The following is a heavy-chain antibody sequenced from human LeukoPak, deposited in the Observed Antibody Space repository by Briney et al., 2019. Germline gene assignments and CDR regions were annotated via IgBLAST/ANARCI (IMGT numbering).Heavy chain of an antibody. V-gene: IGHV4-39*01. Sequence: PSETLSLTCAVSGGSISSSSYYWGWIRQPPGKGLEWIGSIYYSGSTYYNPSLKSRVTISVDTSKNQFSLKLSSVTAADTAVYYCVVYYYYYMDVWGKGTTVTVSS. J-gene: IGHJ6*03. CDR1: GGSISSSSYY. CDR2: IYYSGST. CDR3: VVYYYYYMDV.